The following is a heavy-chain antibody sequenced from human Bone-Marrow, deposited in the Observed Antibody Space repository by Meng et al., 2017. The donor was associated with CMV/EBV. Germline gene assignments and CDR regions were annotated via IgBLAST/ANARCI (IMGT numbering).Heavy chain of an antibody. CDR2: IIPILGIA. Sequence: SVKVSCKASGGTFSSYTISWVRQAPGQGLEWMGRIIPILGIANYGQKFQGRVTITADKSTSTDYMELSSLRSEDTAVYYCARGRYCSSTSCYTKWFDHWGQGTLVTVSS. J-gene: IGHJ5*02. D-gene: IGHD2-2*02. V-gene: IGHV1-69*02. CDR3: ARGRYCSSTSCYTKWFDH. CDR1: GGTFSSYT.